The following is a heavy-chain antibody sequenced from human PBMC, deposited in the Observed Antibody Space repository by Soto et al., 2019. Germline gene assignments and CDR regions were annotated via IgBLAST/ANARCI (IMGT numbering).Heavy chain of an antibody. CDR1: GFTFNNYV. CDR3: ARDVKVALNVPTGGFDF. Sequence: PGGSLRLSCTASGFTFNNYVMSWVGQAPGKGLQWVSAISGTGASTYYADSVKGRFTISRDNSKNTLFLQMNSLRAEDTAVYYCARDVKVALNVPTGGFDFWGPGTLVTVSS. V-gene: IGHV3-23*01. CDR2: ISGTGAST. J-gene: IGHJ4*02. D-gene: IGHD5-12*01.